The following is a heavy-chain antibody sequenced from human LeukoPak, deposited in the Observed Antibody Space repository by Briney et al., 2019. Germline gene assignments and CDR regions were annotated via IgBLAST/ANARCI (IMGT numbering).Heavy chain of an antibody. J-gene: IGHJ4*02. CDR2: IIWNSGSI. D-gene: IGHD3-10*01. CDR1: GFTFDDYA. Sequence: GRSLRLSCAASGFTFDDYAMHWVRQAPGKGLEWVSGIIWNSGSIGYADSVKGRFTISRDNAKNSLYLQMNSLRAEDTALYYCASPLGIPMVRGATNDYWGQGTLVTVSS. V-gene: IGHV3-9*01. CDR3: ASPLGIPMVRGATNDY.